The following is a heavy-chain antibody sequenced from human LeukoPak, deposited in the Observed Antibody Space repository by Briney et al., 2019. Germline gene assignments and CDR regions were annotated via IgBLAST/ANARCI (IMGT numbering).Heavy chain of an antibody. V-gene: IGHV3-11*01. CDR2: ISSSGSTI. CDR1: GFTFSDYY. D-gene: IGHD3-22*01. CDR3: ARLVLTYYYDSSGLLDY. Sequence: KPGGSLRLSCAASGFTFSDYYMSWIRQAPGKGQEWVSYISSSGSTIYYADSVKGRFTISRDNAKNSLYLQMNSLRAEDTAVYYCARLVLTYYYDSSGLLDYWGQGTLVTVSS. J-gene: IGHJ4*02.